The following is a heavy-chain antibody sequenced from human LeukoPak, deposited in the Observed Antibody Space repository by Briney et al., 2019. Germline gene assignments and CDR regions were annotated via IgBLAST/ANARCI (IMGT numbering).Heavy chain of an antibody. J-gene: IGHJ4*02. V-gene: IGHV3-15*01. CDR2: IKRKIDSGAI. CDR1: GFTFSEAW. Sequence: GGSLRLSCAVSGFTFSEAWMNWVRQAPGKGLEWVARIKRKIDSGAIEYAASVKGRFTISRDDSKNTVYLQMNSLTTEDTAVYYCGLGSGRSDFDYWGQGTLVTVSS. D-gene: IGHD3-10*01. CDR3: GLGSGRSDFDY.